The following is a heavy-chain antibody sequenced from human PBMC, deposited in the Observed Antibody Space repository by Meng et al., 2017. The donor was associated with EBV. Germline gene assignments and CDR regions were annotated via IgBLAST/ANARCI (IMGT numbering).Heavy chain of an antibody. J-gene: IGHJ4*02. D-gene: IGHD5-12*01. CDR1: GFSFSAYS. CDR3: ARDRRHSAYLDY. CDR2: ISTTGSYI. V-gene: IGHV3-21*06. Sequence: EVQLVESGGGLVKPGGSLRLCCAASGFSFSAYSMNWVRQAPGKGLEWLSFISTTGSYISYADSVKGRFTVSRDNAENSLHLQMNSLSAEDTAVYYCARDRRHSAYLDYWGQGTMVTVS.